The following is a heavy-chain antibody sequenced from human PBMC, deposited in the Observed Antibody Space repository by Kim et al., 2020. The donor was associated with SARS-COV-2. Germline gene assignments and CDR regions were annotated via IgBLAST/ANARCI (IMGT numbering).Heavy chain of an antibody. J-gene: IGHJ4*02. D-gene: IGHD1-26*01. Sequence: GGSLRLSCAASGFTFSSYAMHWVRQAPGKGLEWVAVISYDGSNKYYADSVKGRFTISRDNSKNTLYLQMNSLRAEDTAVCYCARPFSGSYYSYFDYWGQGTLVTVSS. V-gene: IGHV3-30-3*01. CDR1: GFTFSSYA. CDR3: ARPFSGSYYSYFDY. CDR2: ISYDGSNK.